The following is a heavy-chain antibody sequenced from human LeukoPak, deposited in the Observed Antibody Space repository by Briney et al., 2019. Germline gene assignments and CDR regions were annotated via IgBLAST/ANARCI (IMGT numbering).Heavy chain of an antibody. Sequence: GGSLRLSCAASGFTFSNYDMHWVRQATGKGLEWVSAISSAGDTYYPDSVKGRFTISRENSKNSLYLQMNTLRAEDTAVYYCARDRGAKSGSYANDAFDIWGQGTMVTVSS. CDR2: ISSAGDT. CDR1: GFTFSNYD. D-gene: IGHD1-26*01. CDR3: ARDRGAKSGSYANDAFDI. J-gene: IGHJ3*02. V-gene: IGHV3-13*01.